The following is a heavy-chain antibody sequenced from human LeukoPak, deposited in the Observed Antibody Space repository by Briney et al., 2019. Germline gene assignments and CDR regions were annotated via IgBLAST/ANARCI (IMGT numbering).Heavy chain of an antibody. J-gene: IGHJ4*02. CDR2: ISSGSSYI. D-gene: IGHD3-9*01. CDR1: GLTFSSYT. Sequence: AGGSLRLSCAASGLTFSSYTMNRVRQAPGKGLEWVSSISSGSSYIYYADLMKGRFTVSRDNAKNSLYLQMNSLKAEDTAVYFCASHYDIDYWGQGTLVTVSS. V-gene: IGHV3-21*06. CDR3: ASHYDIDY.